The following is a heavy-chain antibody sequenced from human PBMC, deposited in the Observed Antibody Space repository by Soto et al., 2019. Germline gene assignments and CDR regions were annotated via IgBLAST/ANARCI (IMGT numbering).Heavy chain of an antibody. D-gene: IGHD3-22*01. CDR2: ISSSSSTI. J-gene: IGHJ4*02. Sequence: GGSLRLSCAASGFTFSSYSMNWVRQAPGEGLEWVSYISSSSSTIYYADSVKGRFTISRDNAKNSLYLQMNSLRDEDTAVYYCARDRDYYDSSGYSYYWGQGTLVTVSS. CDR3: ARDRDYYDSSGYSYY. V-gene: IGHV3-48*02. CDR1: GFTFSSYS.